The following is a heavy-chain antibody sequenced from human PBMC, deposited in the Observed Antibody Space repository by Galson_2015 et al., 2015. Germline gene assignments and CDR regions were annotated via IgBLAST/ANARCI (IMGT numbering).Heavy chain of an antibody. Sequence: SLRLSCAASGFTFNKYAMHWVRQAPGKGLECVSGISSNGGTTYYADPVKGRFTISRDNSKNTLYLQMSSLRAGDTAVYYCVKDIVVVPAPGGYFDDWGQGTLVTVSS. V-gene: IGHV3-64D*06. CDR2: ISSNGGTT. J-gene: IGHJ4*02. CDR3: VKDIVVVPAPGGYFDD. D-gene: IGHD2-2*01. CDR1: GFTFNKYA.